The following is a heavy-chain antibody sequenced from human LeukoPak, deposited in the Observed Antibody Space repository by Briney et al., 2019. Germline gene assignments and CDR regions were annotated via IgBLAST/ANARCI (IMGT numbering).Heavy chain of an antibody. CDR3: ALYSSGYYED. CDR1: SSSITSDYF. J-gene: IGHJ4*02. Sequence: PSETLSLTCTVSSSSITSDYFWTWIRQSPGKGLEWIGTFHHSGNTYYNPSLKSRVTISVDTSKNQFSLKLSSVTAADTAVYYCALYSSGYYEDWGQGTLVTVSS. CDR2: FHHSGNT. V-gene: IGHV4-38-2*02. D-gene: IGHD3-22*01.